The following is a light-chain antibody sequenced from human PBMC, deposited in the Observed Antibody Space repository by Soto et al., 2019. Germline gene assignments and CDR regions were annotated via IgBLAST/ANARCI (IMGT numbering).Light chain of an antibody. Sequence: EITLTQSPATLSLSPGERASLSCRASQSVTTYLAWYHQKPGQPPRLLIYDASTRATGIPARFSGSGSGTDFTLTISRLEPEDFGVYYCQQRSNWPPIITFGPGTKVDL. CDR3: QQRSNWPPIIT. J-gene: IGKJ3*01. V-gene: IGKV3-11*01. CDR1: QSVTTY. CDR2: DAS.